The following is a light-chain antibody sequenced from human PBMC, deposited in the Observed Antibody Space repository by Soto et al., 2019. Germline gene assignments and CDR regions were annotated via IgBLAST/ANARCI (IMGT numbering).Light chain of an antibody. CDR1: QDISNY. Sequence: DIQMTQSPSSLSASVGDRVTITCQASQDISNYLNWYQQKPGKAPKLLIYYASNLETGVPSRFSGSGSGTDFTFTISSLQPEDVATYYCQQYDNIPFTFGPGTKVAIK. CDR3: QQYDNIPFT. J-gene: IGKJ3*01. V-gene: IGKV1-33*01. CDR2: YAS.